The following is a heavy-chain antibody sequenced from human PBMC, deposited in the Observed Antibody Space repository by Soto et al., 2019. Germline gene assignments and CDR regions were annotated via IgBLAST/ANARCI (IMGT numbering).Heavy chain of an antibody. CDR2: IYGGGTT. J-gene: IGHJ4*02. Sequence: EVQLVDSGGGLIQPGGSLRLSCAASGFAVSSKYMTWVRQAPGKGLEWVSVIYGGGTTYYADSVKGRFTISRDTSKNTLYLQMNSLRAEDTAVYYCVQTTGWPGFDFWGQGTLVIVSS. CDR1: GFAVSSKY. V-gene: IGHV3-53*01. CDR3: VQTTGWPGFDF. D-gene: IGHD6-19*01.